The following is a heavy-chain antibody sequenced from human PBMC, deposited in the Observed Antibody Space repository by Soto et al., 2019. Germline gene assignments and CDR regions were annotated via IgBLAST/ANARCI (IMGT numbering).Heavy chain of an antibody. CDR3: ARDSITGGYFDY. J-gene: IGHJ4*02. Sequence: QVQLVESGGGVVQPGSSLRLSCAASGFTFSSYAMHWVRQAPGKGLEWVALISYDGSTKYYADSVKGRFTISRDNSKNTLYVQMNSLRAEDTAVYYCARDSITGGYFDYWGQGTQVTVSS. CDR2: ISYDGSTK. V-gene: IGHV3-30-3*01. D-gene: IGHD1-20*01. CDR1: GFTFSSYA.